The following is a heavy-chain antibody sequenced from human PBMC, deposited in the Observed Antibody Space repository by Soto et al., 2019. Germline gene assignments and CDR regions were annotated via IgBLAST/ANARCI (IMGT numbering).Heavy chain of an antibody. J-gene: IGHJ3*02. Sequence: QVQLQESGPGLVKPSQTLSLTCTVSGGSISSYYWSWIRQPRGKGLEWIGYIYYSGSTNYNPSLKSRVTISVDTSKNQFSLKLSSVTAADTAVYYCARGLMVYASTRYNDAFDIWGQGTMVTVSS. D-gene: IGHD2-8*01. CDR1: GGSISSYY. V-gene: IGHV4-59*01. CDR3: ARGLMVYASTRYNDAFDI. CDR2: IYYSGST.